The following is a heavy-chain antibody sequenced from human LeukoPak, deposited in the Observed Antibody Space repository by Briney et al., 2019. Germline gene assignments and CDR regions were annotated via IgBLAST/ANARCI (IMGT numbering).Heavy chain of an antibody. J-gene: IGHJ4*02. CDR1: RFTFSNFA. V-gene: IGHV3-23*01. Sequence: GGSLRLSCAASRFTFSNFAMSWVRQAPGKGLEWVSAISGSGGSTYYADSVKGRFTISRDNSKNALFLQMNSLKTEDTAVYYCTTDLDIVVVPAEGYWGQGTLVTVSS. D-gene: IGHD2-2*01. CDR2: ISGSGGST. CDR3: TTDLDIVVVPAEGY.